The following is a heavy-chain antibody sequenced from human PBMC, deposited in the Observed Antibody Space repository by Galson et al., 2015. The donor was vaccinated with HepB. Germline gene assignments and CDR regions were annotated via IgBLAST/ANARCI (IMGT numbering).Heavy chain of an antibody. CDR1: GFTFSSYS. Sequence: SLRLSCAASGFTFSSYSMNWVRQAPGKGLEWVSSISSSSSYIYYADSVKGRFTISRDNAKNSLYLQMNSLRAEDTAVYYCARSSHLGGDAFDIWGQGTMVTVSS. CDR3: ARSSHLGGDAFDI. V-gene: IGHV3-21*01. D-gene: IGHD3-10*01. J-gene: IGHJ3*02. CDR2: ISSSSSYI.